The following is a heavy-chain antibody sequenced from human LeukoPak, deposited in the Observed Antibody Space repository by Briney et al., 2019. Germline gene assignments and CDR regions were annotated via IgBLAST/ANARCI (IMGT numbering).Heavy chain of an antibody. V-gene: IGHV4-59*01. CDR1: GGSISSYY. J-gene: IGHJ3*02. Sequence: SESLSLTCTVSGGSISSYYWSWIRQPPGKGLEWIGYIYYSGSTNYSPSLKSRVTISVDTSKNQFSLKLSSVTAADTAVYYCARSEYSYGADAFDIWGQGTMVTVSS. D-gene: IGHD5-18*01. CDR2: IYYSGST. CDR3: ARSEYSYGADAFDI.